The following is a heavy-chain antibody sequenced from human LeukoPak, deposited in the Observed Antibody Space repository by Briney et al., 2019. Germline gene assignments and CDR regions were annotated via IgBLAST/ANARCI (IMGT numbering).Heavy chain of an antibody. CDR3: AGVGSSTHENYYYYGMDV. J-gene: IGHJ6*02. D-gene: IGHD1-26*01. Sequence: SETLSLTCSVSGGSVTTDIYYWGWIRQPPGKGLEWIGNIYHSGTTYSSPSLRSRVTISVDTSKNQFSLKLSSVTAADTAVYYCAGVGSSTHENYYYYGMDVWGQGTTVTVSS. CDR2: IYHSGTT. CDR1: GGSVTTDIYY. V-gene: IGHV4-39*07.